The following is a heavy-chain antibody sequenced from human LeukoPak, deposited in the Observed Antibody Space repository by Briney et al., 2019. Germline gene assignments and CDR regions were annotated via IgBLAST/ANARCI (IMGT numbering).Heavy chain of an antibody. CDR2: ISWNSGSL. V-gene: IGHV3-9*01. CDR3: ARVTVYYDSSGYFDY. J-gene: IGHJ4*02. CDR1: GFTFDDYA. D-gene: IGHD3-22*01. Sequence: GGSLRLSCAASGFTFDDYAMHWVRQAPGKGLEWVSGISWNSGSLGYADSVKGRFTISRDKAKNSLYLQMNSLRAEDTALYYCARVTVYYDSSGYFDYWGQGTLVTVSS.